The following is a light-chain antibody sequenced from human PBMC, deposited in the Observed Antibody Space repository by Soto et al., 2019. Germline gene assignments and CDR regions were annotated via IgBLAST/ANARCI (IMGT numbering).Light chain of an antibody. CDR2: DAS. CDR1: QSVSSS. J-gene: IGKJ5*01. Sequence: IGLTQSSGTLSFSPGGRVIHPCKASQSVSSSLAWYQQKPGQPPRLLIYDASTRAAGIADRFSGSGSGTDFTLTISRLEPEDFAVYYCQQYARSPGITFGQGTRLEIK. V-gene: IGKV3-20*01. CDR3: QQYARSPGIT.